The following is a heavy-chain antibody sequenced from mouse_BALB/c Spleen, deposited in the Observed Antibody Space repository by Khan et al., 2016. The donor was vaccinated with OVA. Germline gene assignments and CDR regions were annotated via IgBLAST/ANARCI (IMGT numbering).Heavy chain of an antibody. CDR1: GYTFTTYW. Sequence: VQLQQSGTELAKPGASAKMSCKASGYTFTTYWMHWVKQRPGQGLEWIGYINPTSGYTDYNEKFKDKATLSADKSSSTAYMQLSSLTSEDSAVYYCARDRIDYWGQGTTLTVSS. J-gene: IGHJ2*01. CDR3: ARDRIDY. V-gene: IGHV1-7*01. CDR2: INPTSGYT.